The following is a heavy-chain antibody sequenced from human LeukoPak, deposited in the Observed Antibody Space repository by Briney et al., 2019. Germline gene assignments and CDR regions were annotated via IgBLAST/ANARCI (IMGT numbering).Heavy chain of an antibody. V-gene: IGHV3-23*01. CDR2: VSDSGGST. J-gene: IGHJ4*02. CDR3: AKAYAAGGYYFDY. D-gene: IGHD3-10*01. Sequence: GGSLRLSCAASGFTFSSYAMSWVRQAPGKGLEWVSAVSDSGGSTYYAGSVKGRFTISRDNSKNTLYLQMNSLRAEDTAVYYCAKAYAAGGYYFDYWGQGTLVTVSS. CDR1: GFTFSSYA.